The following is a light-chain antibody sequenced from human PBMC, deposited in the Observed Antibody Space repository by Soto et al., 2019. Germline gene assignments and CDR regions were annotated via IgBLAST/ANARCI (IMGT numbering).Light chain of an antibody. CDR2: ASS. CDR1: QSISLF. Sequence: DIQMTQSPSSLSASVGDTVTITCRASQSISLFLNWYQQKPGKAPNLLIYASSSLQSGVPSSFIVNGSEIDFTPTISCVEPEDYANYICHQTDSIPETSGQGTKVQIK. CDR3: HQTDSIPET. J-gene: IGKJ1*01. V-gene: IGKV1-39*01.